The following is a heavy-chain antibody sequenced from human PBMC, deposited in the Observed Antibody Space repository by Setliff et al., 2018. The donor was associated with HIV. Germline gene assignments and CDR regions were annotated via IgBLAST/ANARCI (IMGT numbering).Heavy chain of an antibody. CDR3: AKTIGRYFDIFDN. J-gene: IGHJ4*02. CDR2: ISYTGST. Sequence: SETLSLTCTVPGGSINRSNYYWGWIRQPPGKGLEWIGTISYTGSTYYDPSLKSRVTISLDTSKNQFFLKLSSVTAPDTAVYYCAKTIGRYFDIFDNWGQGTLVTVSS. V-gene: IGHV4-39*01. CDR1: GGSINRSNYY. D-gene: IGHD3-9*01.